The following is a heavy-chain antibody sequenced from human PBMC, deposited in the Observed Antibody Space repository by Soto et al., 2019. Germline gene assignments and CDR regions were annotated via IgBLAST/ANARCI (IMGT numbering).Heavy chain of an antibody. D-gene: IGHD2-2*02. CDR2: ISAYNGNT. Sequence: ASVKVSCKASGYTFTSYGISWVRQAPGQGLEWMGWISAYNGNTNYAQKLQGRVTMTTDTSTSTAYMELRSLRSDDTAVYYCARVHCSSTSCYTAVDYWGQGTLVTVSS. V-gene: IGHV1-18*04. CDR1: GYTFTSYG. CDR3: ARVHCSSTSCYTAVDY. J-gene: IGHJ4*02.